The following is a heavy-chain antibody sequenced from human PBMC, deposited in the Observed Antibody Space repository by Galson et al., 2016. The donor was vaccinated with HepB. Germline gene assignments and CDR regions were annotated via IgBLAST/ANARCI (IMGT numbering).Heavy chain of an antibody. CDR1: GYDFTSYW. D-gene: IGHD2-15*01. J-gene: IGHJ5*02. CDR3: ARAKGYCVGAKCQLNWFDP. V-gene: IGHV5-51*01. Sequence: QSGAEVKKPGESLKISCKVPGYDFTSYWIGWVRQMPGKGLEWMGIINPRDYDFRYSPSFQGQVSISVDKSISHVYLQWNSLKASDTAMYYCARAKGYCVGAKCQLNWFDPWGQGTLVTVSS. CDR2: INPRDYDF.